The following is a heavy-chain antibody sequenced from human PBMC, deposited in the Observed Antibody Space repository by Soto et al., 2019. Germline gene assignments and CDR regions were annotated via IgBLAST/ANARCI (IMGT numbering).Heavy chain of an antibody. CDR3: ARGGDILTGYYNVRWYGMDV. J-gene: IGHJ6*02. Sequence: VASVKVSCKASGGTFSSYAINWVRQAPGQRLEWMGGIIPIFGTANYAQKFQGRVTITADESTSTAYMELSSLRSEDTAVYYCARGGDILTGYYNVRWYGMDVWGQGTTVTVSS. CDR1: GGTFSSYA. D-gene: IGHD3-9*01. CDR2: IIPIFGTA. V-gene: IGHV1-69*13.